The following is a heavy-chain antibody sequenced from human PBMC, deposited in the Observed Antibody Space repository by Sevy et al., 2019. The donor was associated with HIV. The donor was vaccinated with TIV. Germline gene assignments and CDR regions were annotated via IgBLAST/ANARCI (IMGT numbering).Heavy chain of an antibody. CDR2: TYYRSKWYN. J-gene: IGHJ3*02. D-gene: IGHD3-16*01. CDR3: ARKDDSVGSFDI. CDR1: GDSVSSNSAV. V-gene: IGHV6-1*01. Sequence: SQTLSLTCAISGDSVSSNSAVWNWIRQSPSRGLEWLGRTYYRSKWYNDYTVSVKSRITIIPDTSKNQFSLQLNSVTPEDTAMYYCARKDDSVGSFDIWGQGTMVTVSS.